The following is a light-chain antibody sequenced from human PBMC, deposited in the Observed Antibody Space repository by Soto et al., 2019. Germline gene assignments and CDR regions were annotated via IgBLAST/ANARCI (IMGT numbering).Light chain of an antibody. Sequence: DIVLTQSPAALSLSPGERATLSCRASQSVGGYSLWFQQKPGQPPRLLIYDASNRASGIPARFSGSGSGTDFTLTISHLEPEDFAVYSCHHRSKWPYTFGQGTKLEIK. J-gene: IGKJ2*01. CDR1: QSVGGY. CDR2: DAS. V-gene: IGKV3-11*01. CDR3: HHRSKWPYT.